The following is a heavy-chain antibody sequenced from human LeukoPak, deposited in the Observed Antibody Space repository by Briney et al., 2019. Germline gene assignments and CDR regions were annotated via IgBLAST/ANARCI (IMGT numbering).Heavy chain of an antibody. V-gene: IGHV3-66*01. CDR3: ARYSDRGEWYPCH. J-gene: IGHJ4*02. CDR1: GFTVSSKY. Sequence: GGSLRLSCAASGFTVSSKYMSWVRQAPGKGLEWVSAIYSGGSTYYADSVKGRFTISRDNSKNTLYLQMNSLRAEDTAVYYCARYSDRGEWYPCHWGQGTLVTVSS. CDR2: IYSGGST. D-gene: IGHD3-3*01.